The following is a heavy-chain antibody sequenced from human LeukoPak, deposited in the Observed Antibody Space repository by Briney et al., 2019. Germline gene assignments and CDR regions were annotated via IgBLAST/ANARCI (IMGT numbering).Heavy chain of an antibody. CDR3: AKQIHNAFDL. CDR2: INHSGNT. D-gene: IGHD1/OR15-1a*01. Sequence: SETLSLTCAVYGRSFSGYLWIWVRQPPGKGLEWVGEINHSGNTNYNPSLESRVTISVDTSKNQLSLKLTSVTAADTAVYYCAKQIHNAFDLLGQGTMVTVSS. J-gene: IGHJ3*01. V-gene: IGHV4-34*01. CDR1: GRSFSGYL.